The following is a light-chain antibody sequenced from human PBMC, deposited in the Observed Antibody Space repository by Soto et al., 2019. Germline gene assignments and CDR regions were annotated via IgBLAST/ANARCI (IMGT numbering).Light chain of an antibody. CDR3: QQHGTSPI. CDR2: GAS. CDR1: QAVSSIL. V-gene: IGKV3-20*01. J-gene: IGKJ4*01. Sequence: EVVLTQSPGTLSLSPGERATLSCRASQAVSSILLAWYQQKPGQAPRLLIYGASSRATGIPDRFSGSGSGTDFTLTVSRLEPEDFAEYYCQQHGTSPIFGGGTKVEIK.